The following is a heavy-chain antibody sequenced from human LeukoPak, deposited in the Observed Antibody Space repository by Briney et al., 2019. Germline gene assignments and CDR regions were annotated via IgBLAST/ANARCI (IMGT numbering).Heavy chain of an antibody. D-gene: IGHD3-10*01. J-gene: IGHJ4*02. Sequence: GESLRISCKGSGYSFTSYWISWVRQMPGKGLEWMGIIYPGDSDTRYGPSFQGQVTISAGKSISTAYLQWRSLKASDTAMYYCARRGRVLWFGESEFDYWGQGTLVTVSS. CDR2: IYPGDSDT. CDR3: ARRGRVLWFGESEFDY. V-gene: IGHV5-51*01. CDR1: GYSFTSYW.